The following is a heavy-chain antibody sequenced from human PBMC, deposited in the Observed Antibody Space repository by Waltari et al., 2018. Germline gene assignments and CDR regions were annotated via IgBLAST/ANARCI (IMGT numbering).Heavy chain of an antibody. CDR3: ARHPEQLVGYWYFDL. V-gene: IGHV4-38-2*01. CDR1: GYSISSGYY. Sequence: QVQLQESGPGLVKPSETLSLTCDVSGYSISSGYYWGWIRQPPGKGLEWIGSIYHSGSTCQNPSLKSRLTISLDTSKNQFSLKLSSVTAADTAVFYCARHPEQLVGYWYFDLWGRGTLVTVSS. D-gene: IGHD6-6*01. CDR2: IYHSGST. J-gene: IGHJ2*01.